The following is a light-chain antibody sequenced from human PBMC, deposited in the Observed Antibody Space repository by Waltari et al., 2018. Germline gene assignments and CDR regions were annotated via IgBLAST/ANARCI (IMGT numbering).Light chain of an antibody. CDR1: SSDVGAYTF. CDR2: EVS. Sequence: QSALTQPAPVSGSPGQSNTIPCTGTSSDVGAYTFFSWYQQHPGKAPKLMIYEVSNRPSGVSSRFSASKSGSTASLTISGLQAEDEADYHCSSFTRSNTYVFGAGTKVTVL. CDR3: SSFTRSNTYV. V-gene: IGLV2-14*01. J-gene: IGLJ1*01.